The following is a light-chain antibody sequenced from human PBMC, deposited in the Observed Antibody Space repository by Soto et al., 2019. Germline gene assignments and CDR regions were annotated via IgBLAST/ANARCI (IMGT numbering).Light chain of an antibody. CDR1: KSDIGVYDF. Sequence: QSALTQPPSASGSPGQSVTISCTGTKSDIGVYDFVSWYQHHPGEAPRLIIYEVVQRPSGVPDRFSGSKSGNTASLTVSGLQAADEADYYCSLYTSENAYVFGTGTKVTVL. J-gene: IGLJ1*01. CDR3: SLYTSENAYV. CDR2: EVV. V-gene: IGLV2-8*01.